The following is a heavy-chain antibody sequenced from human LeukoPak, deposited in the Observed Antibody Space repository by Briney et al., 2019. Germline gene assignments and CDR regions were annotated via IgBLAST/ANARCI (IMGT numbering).Heavy chain of an antibody. CDR1: GFTLSSYA. Sequence: PGGSLRLSCAASGFTLSSYAIHWVRQAPGKGLEHVSAISSNGGSTYYANSVKGRFTISRDNSKNTLYLQMGSLRAEDMAVYYCARVSSSWYYFDYWGQGTLVTVSS. CDR2: ISSNGGST. D-gene: IGHD6-13*01. J-gene: IGHJ4*02. V-gene: IGHV3-64*01. CDR3: ARVSSSWYYFDY.